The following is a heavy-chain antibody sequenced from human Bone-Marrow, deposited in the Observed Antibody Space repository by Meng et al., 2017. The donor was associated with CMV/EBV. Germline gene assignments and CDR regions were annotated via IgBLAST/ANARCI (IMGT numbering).Heavy chain of an antibody. CDR3: ARLLDTSHYYYYGMDV. CDR1: GYTFSGYA. Sequence: SVKVSCKASGYTFSGYAISWVRQAPGQGLEWMGGIIPNFGTANYAQKFQGRVTITTDESTSTAYMELSSLRSEDTAVYYCARLLDTSHYYYYGMDVWGQGTTVTVSS. CDR2: IIPNFGTA. V-gene: IGHV1-69*05. D-gene: IGHD5-18*01. J-gene: IGHJ6*02.